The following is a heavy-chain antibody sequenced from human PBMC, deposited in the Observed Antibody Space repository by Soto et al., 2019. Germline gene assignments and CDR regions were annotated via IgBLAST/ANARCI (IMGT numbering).Heavy chain of an antibody. CDR2: ISGGSQTI. V-gene: IGHV3-48*02. J-gene: IGHJ3*02. CDR1: GFTFSNYG. Sequence: PWGALRLSWAASGFTFSNYGMNWVRQAPGKGLEWISYISGGSQTIYYADSVKGLFTISRDNAKDSLYLQMISLRDEDMAVYYCAREYSWTYHGAFDIWGQGTMVTVSS. D-gene: IGHD1-7*01. CDR3: AREYSWTYHGAFDI.